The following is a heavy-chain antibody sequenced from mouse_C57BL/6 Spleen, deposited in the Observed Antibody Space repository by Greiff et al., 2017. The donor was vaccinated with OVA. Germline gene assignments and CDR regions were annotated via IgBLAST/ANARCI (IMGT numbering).Heavy chain of an antibody. J-gene: IGHJ2*01. CDR2: INPNNGGT. CDR3: ARKDYGPAYFDY. CDR1: GYTFTDYY. D-gene: IGHD2-4*01. V-gene: IGHV1-26*01. Sequence: EVQLQQSGPELVKPGASVKISCKASGYTFTDYYMNWVKQSHGKSLEWIGDINPNNGGTSYNQKFKGKATLTVDKSSSTAYMELRSLTSEDSAVYYCARKDYGPAYFDYWGQGTTLTVSS.